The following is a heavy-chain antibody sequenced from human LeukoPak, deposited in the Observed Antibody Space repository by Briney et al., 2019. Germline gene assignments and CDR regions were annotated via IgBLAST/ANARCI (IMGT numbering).Heavy chain of an antibody. D-gene: IGHD4-17*01. CDR2: VNGGGNT. Sequence: GGSLRLSCAASGFTFSTYTMSWVRQAPGKGLEWVSAVNGGGNTWYAGSVKGRFTISRDNSKNTLYLQMNSLRAEDTAIYYCAKERQAGDYFTSDYWGLGTLVAVSS. CDR1: GFTFSTYT. J-gene: IGHJ4*02. V-gene: IGHV3-23*01. CDR3: AKERQAGDYFTSDY.